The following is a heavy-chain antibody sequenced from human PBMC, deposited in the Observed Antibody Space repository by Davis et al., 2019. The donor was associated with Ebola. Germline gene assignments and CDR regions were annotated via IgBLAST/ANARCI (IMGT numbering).Heavy chain of an antibody. CDR3: ARDGAVAGMRWFDP. J-gene: IGHJ5*02. V-gene: IGHV3-7*01. CDR2: IKQDGSEK. D-gene: IGHD6-19*01. CDR1: GFTFSSYW. Sequence: GESLRLSCAASGFTFSSYWMSWVRQAPGKGLEWVANIKQDGSEKYYVDSVKGRFTISRDNAKNSLYLQMNSLRAEDTAVYYCARDGAVAGMRWFDPWGQGTLVTVSS.